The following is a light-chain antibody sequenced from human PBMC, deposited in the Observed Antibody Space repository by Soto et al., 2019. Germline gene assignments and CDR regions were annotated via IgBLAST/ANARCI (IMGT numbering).Light chain of an antibody. J-gene: IGKJ3*01. CDR2: AAS. V-gene: IGKV3-20*01. CDR1: QSVSNTH. Sequence: EIVLTQSPGTLSLSPGDRATLSCRASQSVSNTHLAWYQQKPGQAPRLLIYAASTRATGIPARFSGSGSGTDFTLTITRLEPEDFAVYYCQHYGSSALFTFGPGTKVDIK. CDR3: QHYGSSALFT.